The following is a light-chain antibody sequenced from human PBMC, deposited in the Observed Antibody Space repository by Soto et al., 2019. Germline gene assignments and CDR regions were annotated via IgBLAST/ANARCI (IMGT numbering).Light chain of an antibody. Sequence: EIVLTQSPGTLSLSPGERATLSCRASQSVSSSYLAWYQQKPGQAPRLLIYGASSRATGIPDRFSGSGSGTHFILTISRLEPEDLPVYYCQQYGSSPPYTFGQGTKLEIK. V-gene: IGKV3-20*01. CDR2: GAS. J-gene: IGKJ2*01. CDR1: QSVSSSY. CDR3: QQYGSSPPYT.